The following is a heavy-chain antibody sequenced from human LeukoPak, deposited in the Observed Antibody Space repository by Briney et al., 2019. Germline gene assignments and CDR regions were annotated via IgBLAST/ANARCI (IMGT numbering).Heavy chain of an antibody. V-gene: IGHV4-34*01. CDR1: GGSFSGYY. D-gene: IGHD3-22*01. CDR2: INHSGST. CDR3: AGGTYYYDSSGYHTTYYYYYYMDV. Sequence: SETLSLTCAVYGGSFSGYYWSWIRQPPGKGLEWIGEINHSGSTNYNPSLKSRVTISVDTSKNQFSLKLSSVTAADTAVYYCAGGTYYYDSSGYHTTYYYYYYMDVWGKGTTVTISS. J-gene: IGHJ6*03.